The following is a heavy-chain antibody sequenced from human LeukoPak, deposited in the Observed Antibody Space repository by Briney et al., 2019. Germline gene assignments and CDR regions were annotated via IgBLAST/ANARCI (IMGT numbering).Heavy chain of an antibody. CDR1: GFTFCSYA. CDR2: ISTNGGST. V-gene: IGHV3-23*01. Sequence: GGTPRLSCAASGFTFCSYAMSCVRQAPGEGLEWVSAISTNGGSTYFADSVKGRFPITRDNSKNTLSWEMNSLRPEDTAVYYCVKGSAGSRPYYFDYWGQGTLLTVSS. D-gene: IGHD6-13*01. CDR3: VKGSAGSRPYYFDY. J-gene: IGHJ4*02.